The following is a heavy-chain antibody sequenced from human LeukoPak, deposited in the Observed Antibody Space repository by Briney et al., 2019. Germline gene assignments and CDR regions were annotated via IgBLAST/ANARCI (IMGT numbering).Heavy chain of an antibody. Sequence: GGSLRLSCAASGFTFSSYEMNWVRQAPGKGLEWVSYISSSGSTIYYADSVKGRFTISRDNSKNTLYLQMNSLRAEDTAVYYCAKGWAATHNWFDPWGQGTLVTVSS. CDR3: AKGWAATHNWFDP. J-gene: IGHJ5*02. CDR1: GFTFSSYE. D-gene: IGHD6-25*01. V-gene: IGHV3-48*03. CDR2: ISSSGSTI.